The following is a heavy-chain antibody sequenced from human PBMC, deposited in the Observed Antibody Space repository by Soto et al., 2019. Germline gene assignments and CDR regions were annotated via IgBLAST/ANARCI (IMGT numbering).Heavy chain of an antibody. V-gene: IGHV4-34*01. CDR2: INHSGST. CDR1: GGSFSGYY. CDR3: ARDKITGLFDY. D-gene: IGHD2-8*02. J-gene: IGHJ4*02. Sequence: QVQLQQWGAALLKPSETLSLTCAVYGGSFSGYYWTWIRQPPGTGLEWIGEINHSGSTNYNPSLKXXVTISVDTSKNQFSLKLTSVTAADTAVYYCARDKITGLFDYWGQGTLVTVSS.